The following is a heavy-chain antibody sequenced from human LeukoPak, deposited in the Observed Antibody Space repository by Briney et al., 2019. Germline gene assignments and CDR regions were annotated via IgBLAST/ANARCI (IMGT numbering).Heavy chain of an antibody. CDR1: GDSISSYY. D-gene: IGHD5-12*01. CDR2: IYTSGST. V-gene: IGHV4-4*07. J-gene: IGHJ6*03. Sequence: SETLSLTCTVSGDSISSYYWSWIRQPAGKGLEWIGRIYTSGSTNYNPSLKSRVTMSVDTFKNQFSLNLTSVTAADTAVYYCAREYSGYDQGHYYYYQYMDVWGKGTTVTVSS. CDR3: AREYSGYDQGHYYYYQYMDV.